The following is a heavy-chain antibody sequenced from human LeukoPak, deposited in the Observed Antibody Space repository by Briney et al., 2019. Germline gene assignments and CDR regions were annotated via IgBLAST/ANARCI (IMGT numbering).Heavy chain of an antibody. J-gene: IGHJ4*02. Sequence: GGSLRLPCAASGFTFSTYWMTWVRQVPGKGLEWVGNIKGDGSERYYLDSVKGRFTISRDNAKNSLYLQMNNLRAEDTAVYYCARDFRFLEDYWGQGTLVTVSS. CDR2: IKGDGSER. D-gene: IGHD3-3*01. CDR3: ARDFRFLEDY. CDR1: GFTFSTYW. V-gene: IGHV3-7*01.